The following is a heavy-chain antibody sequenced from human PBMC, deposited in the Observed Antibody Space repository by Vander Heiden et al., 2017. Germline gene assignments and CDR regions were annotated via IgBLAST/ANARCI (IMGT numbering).Heavy chain of an antibody. CDR1: GSSFSSYA. D-gene: IGHD4-17*01. J-gene: IGHJ6*02. Sequence: EVQLLESGGRLVQPGGSLRLSCAASGSSFSSYAMNWVRQAAGKGLELVSCISASGGSTFYADFGKGRFTISRDNSKNTFYLQIINLRAEDTALSYLASYGDYFRYYYSNGKDAGGQGTTVTVSS. CDR2: ISASGGST. V-gene: IGHV3-23*01. CDR3: ASYGDYFRYYYSNGKDA.